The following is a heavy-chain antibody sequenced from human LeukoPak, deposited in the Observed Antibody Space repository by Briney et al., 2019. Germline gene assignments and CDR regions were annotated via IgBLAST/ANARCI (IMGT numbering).Heavy chain of an antibody. CDR3: ATYTHWVAGDV. CDR2: VNQDGSEK. Sequence: PGGSLRLSCAASGFTLSDSWMSWVRQAPGKGLEWVANVNQDGSEKDYVDSVKGRFTISRDNARNSLYLQMSSLRAEDTAVYYCATYTHWVAGDVWGQGTTVTVSS. J-gene: IGHJ6*02. CDR1: GFTLSDSW. V-gene: IGHV3-7*01. D-gene: IGHD3-16*01.